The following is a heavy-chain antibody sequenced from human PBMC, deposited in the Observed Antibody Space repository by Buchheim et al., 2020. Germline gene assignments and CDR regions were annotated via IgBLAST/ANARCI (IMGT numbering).Heavy chain of an antibody. V-gene: IGHV1-2*06. D-gene: IGHD3-10*01. CDR3: ARDLAQITMVQRVAEITDY. Sequence: QVQLVQSGAEVKKPGASVKVSCKASGYSFTDYYMHWVRQAPGQGLEWMGRINPNSGGTKYAQKFQGRVTMTRDTSSTTAYMELSRLTSDDTAVYYCARDLAQITMVQRVAEITDYWGQGTL. J-gene: IGHJ4*02. CDR1: GYSFTDYY. CDR2: INPNSGGT.